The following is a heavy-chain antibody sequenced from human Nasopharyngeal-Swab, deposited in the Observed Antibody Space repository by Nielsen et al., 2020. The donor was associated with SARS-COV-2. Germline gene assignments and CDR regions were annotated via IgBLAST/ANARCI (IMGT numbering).Heavy chain of an antibody. D-gene: IGHD2-2*01. Sequence: GSLRLSCAVSGGSFSANYWGWVRQPPGKGLEWIGEINHSGSTNYNPSLKSRVTISVDTSKSQFSLKLTSVTAADTSVYYCARGLSGVVPAPILGLGPYYYFYYMDVWGKGTTVTVSS. J-gene: IGHJ6*03. V-gene: IGHV4-34*01. CDR2: INHSGST. CDR3: ARGLSGVVPAPILGLGPYYYFYYMDV. CDR1: GGSFSANY.